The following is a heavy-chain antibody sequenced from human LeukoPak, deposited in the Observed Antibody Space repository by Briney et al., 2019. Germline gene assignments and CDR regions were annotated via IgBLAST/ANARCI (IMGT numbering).Heavy chain of an antibody. CDR1: GGSINSYY. D-gene: IGHD6-13*01. CDR3: ARDTTYIAAAGFYYYHYMDV. V-gene: IGHV4-4*07. J-gene: IGHJ6*03. CDR2: IYTSGST. Sequence: SETLSLTCTVSGGSINSYYWSWIRQPAGKGLEWIGRIYTSGSTNYNPSLKSRVTMSVDTSKNQFSLKLSSVTAADTAVYYCARDTTYIAAAGFYYYHYMDVWGKGTTVTVSS.